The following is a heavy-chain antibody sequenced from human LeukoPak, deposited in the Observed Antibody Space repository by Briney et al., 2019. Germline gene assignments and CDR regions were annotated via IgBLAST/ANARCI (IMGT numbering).Heavy chain of an antibody. CDR1: GYTFDTYW. CDR3: AGHYYYDSSDEHRDAFDI. V-gene: IGHV5-51*01. CDR2: IYPGDSDT. Sequence: GESLKISCKGSGYTFDTYWVGWVRQMPGQGLEWMGIIYPGDSDTRYNPSFQGQVTISADKSISTAYLQWSSLKASDTAMYYCAGHYYYDSSDEHRDAFDIWGQGTMVTVSS. D-gene: IGHD3-22*01. J-gene: IGHJ3*02.